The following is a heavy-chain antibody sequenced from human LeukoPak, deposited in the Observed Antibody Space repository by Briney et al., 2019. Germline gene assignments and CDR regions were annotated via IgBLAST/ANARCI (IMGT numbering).Heavy chain of an antibody. J-gene: IGHJ4*02. D-gene: IGHD5-24*01. CDR1: GGPINSDY. CDR3: ARLRDGYNFDY. V-gene: IGHV4-59*08. Sequence: PSETLSLTCTVSGGPINSDYWSWIRQPPGKGPEWIGYIYNSGRTNYNPSLKSRVTISVDTSKNQFSLKLSSVTAADTAVYYCARLRDGYNFDYWGQGTLVTVSS. CDR2: IYNSGRT.